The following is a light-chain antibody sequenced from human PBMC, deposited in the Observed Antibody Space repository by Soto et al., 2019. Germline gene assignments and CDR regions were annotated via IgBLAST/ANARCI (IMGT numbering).Light chain of an antibody. V-gene: IGLV2-14*01. CDR1: SSDVGAYNY. J-gene: IGLJ1*01. CDR3: SSYRSSTTFV. Sequence: QSVLTQPASVSGSPGQSITISCTGTSSDVGAYNYVSWYQQYPGRAPKVIIFEVRKRPSGVSTRFSGSKSGDTASLTISGLQAEDEADYYCSSYRSSTTFVFGTGTKGTVL. CDR2: EVR.